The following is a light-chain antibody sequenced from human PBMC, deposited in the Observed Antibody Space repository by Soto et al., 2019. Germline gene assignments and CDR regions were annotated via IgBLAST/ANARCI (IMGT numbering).Light chain of an antibody. CDR3: SSYTSSITYV. V-gene: IGLV2-14*01. J-gene: IGLJ1*01. CDR1: SSDVGGYNY. CDR2: EVS. Sequence: QSVLTQPASVSGSPGQSITISCTGTSSDVGGYNYVSWYQQHPGKDPKLMIYEVSNRPSGVSNRFSGSKSGNTASLTISGLQAEDEADYYCSSYTSSITYVFGTGTKLTVL.